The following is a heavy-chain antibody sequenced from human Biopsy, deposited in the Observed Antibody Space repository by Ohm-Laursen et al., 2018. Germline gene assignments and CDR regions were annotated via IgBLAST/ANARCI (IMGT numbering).Heavy chain of an antibody. J-gene: IGHJ2*01. Sequence: SETLSLTCTVSGGPIASYYWSWIRQPPGKALEWIGYIYFTGRTSYNPSLKSRVTMSVNTSKKQFSLRPSSVTAADTAVYYCASAGYNPDWNFDLWGRGTRVTVSS. CDR2: IYFTGRT. D-gene: IGHD5-24*01. V-gene: IGHV4-59*12. CDR3: ASAGYNPDWNFDL. CDR1: GGPIASYY.